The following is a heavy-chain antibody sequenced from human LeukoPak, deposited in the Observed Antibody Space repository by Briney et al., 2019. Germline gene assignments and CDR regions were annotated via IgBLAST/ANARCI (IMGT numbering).Heavy chain of an antibody. CDR3: VKGDTAMVRNWFDP. V-gene: IGHV3-64D*06. J-gene: IGHJ5*02. CDR2: ISSNGGST. CDR1: GFTLSSYA. Sequence: GGSLRLSCSASGFTLSSYAMHWVRQAPGKGLEYVSAISSNGGSTYYADSVKGRFTISRDNSKNTLYLQMSSLRAEDTAVYYCVKGDTAMVRNWFDPWGQGTLVTVSS. D-gene: IGHD5-18*01.